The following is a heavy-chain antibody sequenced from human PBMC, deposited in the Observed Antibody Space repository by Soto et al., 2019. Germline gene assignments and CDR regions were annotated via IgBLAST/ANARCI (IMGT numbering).Heavy chain of an antibody. J-gene: IGHJ5*02. V-gene: IGHV1-2*02. CDR2: IDPNSGAT. CDR3: ARGGGTILAPLP. D-gene: IGHD3-10*01. CDR1: GYTFTGYF. Sequence: ASVKVSCQASGYTFTGYFIHWVRQARRQGLEWMGYIDPNSGATKYAQKFQGRVTLTRDTSISTAYMELTMLRSDDTAVYYCARGGGTILAPLPWGQGTLVTVSS.